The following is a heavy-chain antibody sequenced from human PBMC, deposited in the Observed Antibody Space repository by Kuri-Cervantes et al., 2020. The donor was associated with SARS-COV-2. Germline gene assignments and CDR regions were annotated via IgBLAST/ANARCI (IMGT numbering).Heavy chain of an antibody. CDR3: AKGRGYWYFDL. V-gene: IGHV5-51*01. CDR2: IYPGDSST. D-gene: IGHD1-26*01. Sequence: GESLKISCKGSGYSFTSYWIGWVRQMPGKGLEWMAIIYPGDSSTKYSPSFQGQVSISADKSTDTAYLQWSSLKASDTAIYFCAKGRGYWYFDLWGRGTLVTVSS. J-gene: IGHJ2*01. CDR1: GYSFTSYW.